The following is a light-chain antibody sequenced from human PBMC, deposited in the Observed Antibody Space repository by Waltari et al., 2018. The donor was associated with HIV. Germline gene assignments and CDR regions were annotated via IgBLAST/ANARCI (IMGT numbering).Light chain of an antibody. J-gene: IGKJ4*01. CDR1: QCINRY. CDR3: QQRSNWPLT. CDR2: DAS. Sequence: EIVLTQSPATLSLSPGERATLTCRASQCINRYLAWYQQKPGQAPRLLIYDASNRATGIPARFSGSGSGTDFTLTISSLEAEDFAVYYCQQRSNWPLTFGGGTKVEIK. V-gene: IGKV3-11*01.